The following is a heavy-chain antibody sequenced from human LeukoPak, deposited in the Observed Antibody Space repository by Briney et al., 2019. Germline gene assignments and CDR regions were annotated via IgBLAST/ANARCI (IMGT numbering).Heavy chain of an antibody. Sequence: ASVMVSCKASGYTFTDYYIHWVRQAPGQGLEWMAWINPNSGGTSYAPKFQGRVTMTRDTSISTAYMELSRLRSDDTAVYYCATSCYGSGSSLDYWGQGTLVTVSS. CDR3: ATSCYGSGSSLDY. J-gene: IGHJ4*02. D-gene: IGHD3-10*01. CDR1: GYTFTDYY. CDR2: INPNSGGT. V-gene: IGHV1-2*02.